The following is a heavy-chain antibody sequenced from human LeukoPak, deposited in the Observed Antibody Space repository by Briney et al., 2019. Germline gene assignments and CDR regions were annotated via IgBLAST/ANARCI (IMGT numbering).Heavy chain of an antibody. D-gene: IGHD1-26*01. CDR2: IYNSGTT. J-gene: IGHJ2*01. CDR1: GGSFSSYY. V-gene: IGHV4-4*07. Sequence: SETLSLTCTVSGGSFSSYYWTWIRQPAGKGLEWIGRIYNSGTTNYSPSLESRVTMTLDTSKNRFSLSLSSVTAADTAVYYCARDRLGATGHWRIDVWGRGTLVTVSS. CDR3: ARDRLGATGHWRIDV.